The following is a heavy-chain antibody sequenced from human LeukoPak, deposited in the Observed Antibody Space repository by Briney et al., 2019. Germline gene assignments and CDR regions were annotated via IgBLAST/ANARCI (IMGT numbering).Heavy chain of an antibody. CDR1: GLTFSNYW. D-gene: IGHD4-17*01. V-gene: IGHV3-21*01. CDR3: ARAPGYGDYIDAFDI. CDR2: MSSSSSYI. Sequence: GGSLRLSCAASGLTFSNYWMHWVRQAPGKGLEWVSSMSSSSSYIYYANSVKGRFTISRDNSKNTLYLQMNSLRAEDTAVYYCARAPGYGDYIDAFDIWGQGTMVTVSS. J-gene: IGHJ3*02.